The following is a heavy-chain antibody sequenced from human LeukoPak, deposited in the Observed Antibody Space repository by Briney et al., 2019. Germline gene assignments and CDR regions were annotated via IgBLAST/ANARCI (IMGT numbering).Heavy chain of an antibody. CDR2: IYYRGNT. Sequence: SSETLSLTCTVSGGSFTDYYWGWIRQPPGKGLEWIGSIYYRGNTFYNPSLRTRVSISIATSKGRFSLKLNSVTAADTAVDCCTRDREHGTQDSWGQGTLVTVS. J-gene: IGHJ4*02. D-gene: IGHD1-26*01. V-gene: IGHV4-39*07. CDR3: TRDREHGTQDS. CDR1: GGSFTDYY.